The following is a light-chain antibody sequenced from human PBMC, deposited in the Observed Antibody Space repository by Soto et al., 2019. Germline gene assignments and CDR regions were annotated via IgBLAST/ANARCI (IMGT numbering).Light chain of an antibody. CDR1: QSVSSN. CDR3: QHYNNWPYT. J-gene: IGKJ2*01. V-gene: IGKV3-15*01. Sequence: EIVMTQSPATQSVSPGERATLSCMASQSVSSNLAWYQQKSGQAPRLLIYDASTRATGIPARFSGSGSGTEFTLTISSLQSEDSAVYYCQHYNNWPYTFGQGTKLEIK. CDR2: DAS.